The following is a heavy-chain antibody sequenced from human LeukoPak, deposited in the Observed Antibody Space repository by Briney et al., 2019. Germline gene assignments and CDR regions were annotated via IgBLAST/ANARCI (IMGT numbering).Heavy chain of an antibody. CDR1: GGPFSSYA. J-gene: IGHJ4*02. CDR3: ARDDYGDSIPFDY. Sequence: SVKVSCNASGGPFSSYAISWVRQAPGQGLEWMGRIIPILGIANYAQKFQGRVTITADKSTSTAYMELSSLRSEDTAVYYCARDDYGDSIPFDYWGQGTLVTVSS. D-gene: IGHD4-17*01. V-gene: IGHV1-69*04. CDR2: IIPILGIA.